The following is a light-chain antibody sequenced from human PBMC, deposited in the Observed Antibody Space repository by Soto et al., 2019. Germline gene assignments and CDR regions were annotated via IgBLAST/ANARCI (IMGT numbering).Light chain of an antibody. J-gene: IGKJ2*01. CDR3: QQFNRYPRT. Sequence: DIQMTQSPSSLSASVGDRVTITCRASQDIGTYLAWFQQKPGKAPKSLIYAASTLHSGVPSKFSGSGSGTDFTLTISSLQPEEFATYYCQQFNRYPRTFGQGTKLEIK. CDR1: QDIGTY. CDR2: AAS. V-gene: IGKV1-16*02.